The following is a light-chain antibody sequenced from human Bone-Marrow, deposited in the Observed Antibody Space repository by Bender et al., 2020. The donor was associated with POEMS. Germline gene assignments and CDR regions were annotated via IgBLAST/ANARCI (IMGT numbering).Light chain of an antibody. CDR1: ALPKNY. J-gene: IGLJ3*02. CDR3: YSKDSSGNLRV. CDR2: EDT. V-gene: IGLV3-10*01. Sequence: SYELTQPPSVSVSPGQTATITCSGDALPKNYAYWYQQKSGQAPVLVIYEDTKRPSGIPERFSGSSSGTVATLIISGAQVEDEADYYCYSKDSSGNLRVFGGGTKLTV.